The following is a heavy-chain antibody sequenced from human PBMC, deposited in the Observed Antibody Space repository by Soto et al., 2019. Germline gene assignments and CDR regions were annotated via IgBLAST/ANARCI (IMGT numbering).Heavy chain of an antibody. CDR1: GFLFGSYG. V-gene: IGHV3-30*03. J-gene: IGHJ1*01. CDR2: ISYDGTNK. D-gene: IGHD2-21*02. CDR3: ATVRRDFCGRGCSCQH. Sequence: PGGSLILSCTSSGFLFGSYGMHWVRQAPGQGLEWVALISYDGTNKYYPDSVKGRFTISRDNPKNTLYLEMNSLIPEDTAVYYCATVRRDFCGRGCSCQHWGQ.